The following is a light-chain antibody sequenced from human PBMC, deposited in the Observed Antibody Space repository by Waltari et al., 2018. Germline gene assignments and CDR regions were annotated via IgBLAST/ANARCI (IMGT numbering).Light chain of an antibody. CDR3: QNHERLPAT. V-gene: IGKV3-20*01. J-gene: IGKJ1*01. CDR2: AAS. CDR1: QSVSKY. Sequence: EIVLTQSPGTLSLSPGERATLSCRASQSVSKYLVWYQQRPGQAPRLLIYAASTRATGIPDRFSGSGSGTDISLTISRLEPEDFAVYYCQNHERLPATFGQGTKVEIK.